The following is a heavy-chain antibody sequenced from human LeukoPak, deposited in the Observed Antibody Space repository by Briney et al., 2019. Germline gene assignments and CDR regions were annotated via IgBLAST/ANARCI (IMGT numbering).Heavy chain of an antibody. CDR2: IIPIFGTA. CDR1: GGTFNSYA. J-gene: IGHJ5*02. V-gene: IGHV1-69*05. D-gene: IGHD2-2*02. Sequence: GASVKVSCKASGGTFNSYAISWVRQAPGQGLEWMGGIIPIFGTANYAQKVQGRVTITTDESTRTAYMELSSLRSEDTAVYYCARGYCSSTSCYSMDHWFDPWGQGTLVTVSS. CDR3: ARGYCSSTSCYSMDHWFDP.